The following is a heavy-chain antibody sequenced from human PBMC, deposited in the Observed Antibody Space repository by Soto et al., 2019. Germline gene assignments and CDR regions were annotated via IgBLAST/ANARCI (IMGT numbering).Heavy chain of an antibody. Sequence: PSETLSLTCTVSGGSFKSGSYSWSWIRQPPGKGLEWIGYVYHTGRTSYNTSLKSRVSISMETSKNQFSLNLDSVTAAETAVYFCARDFAYFDSWGQGTLATVAS. CDR2: VYHTGRT. CDR1: GGSFKSGSYS. V-gene: IGHV4-61*01. J-gene: IGHJ4*02. D-gene: IGHD3-3*01. CDR3: ARDFAYFDS.